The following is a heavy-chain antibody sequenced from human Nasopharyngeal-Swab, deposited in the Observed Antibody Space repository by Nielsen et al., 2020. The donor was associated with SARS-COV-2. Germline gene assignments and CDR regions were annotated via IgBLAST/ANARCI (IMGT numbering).Heavy chain of an antibody. CDR1: GFTFSSYW. J-gene: IGHJ3*02. CDR3: ARDRDYAGAFDI. V-gene: IGHV3-7*01. D-gene: IGHD2-2*01. CDR2: IKQDGSEK. Sequence: LSLTCAASGFTFSSYWMSWVRQAPGKGLEWVANIKQDGSEKYYVDSVKGRFTISRDNVKNSLYLQMNSLRAEDTAVYYCARDRDYAGAFDIWGQGTMVTVSS.